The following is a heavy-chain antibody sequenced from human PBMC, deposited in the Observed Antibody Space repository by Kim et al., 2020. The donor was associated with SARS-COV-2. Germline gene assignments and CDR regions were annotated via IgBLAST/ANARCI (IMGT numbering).Heavy chain of an antibody. J-gene: IGHJ3*02. Sequence: RVTISRDNSKNTLYLQMNSLRAEDTAVYYCARMFSDGPFMIVVPIGAFDIWGQGTMVTVSS. CDR3: ARMFSDGPFMIVVPIGAFDI. D-gene: IGHD3-22*01. V-gene: IGHV3-30*01.